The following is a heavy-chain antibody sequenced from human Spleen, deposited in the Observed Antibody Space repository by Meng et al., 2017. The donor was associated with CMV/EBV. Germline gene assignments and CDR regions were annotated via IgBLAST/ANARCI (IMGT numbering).Heavy chain of an antibody. D-gene: IGHD3-16*02. Sequence: VAGGSVSSGNYSWSWIRQTPGKGLEWIGYINYSGSTDCNPSLESRVTISVDKSKNQFSLNLRSVTAADTAIYYCARPSLSFSGSPLGYWGHGTLVTAPQ. CDR1: GGSVSSGNYS. CDR3: ARPSLSFSGSPLGY. J-gene: IGHJ4*01. V-gene: IGHV4-61*01. CDR2: INYSGST.